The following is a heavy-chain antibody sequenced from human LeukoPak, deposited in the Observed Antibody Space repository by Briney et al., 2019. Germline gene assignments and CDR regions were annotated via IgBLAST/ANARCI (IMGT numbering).Heavy chain of an antibody. V-gene: IGHV3-74*01. CDR3: ARDRWDAFDI. CDR2: INRDGSST. CDR1: GFTFSSYW. J-gene: IGHJ3*02. D-gene: IGHD1-26*01. Sequence: PGGSLRLSCAASGFTFSSYWMHWVRQAPGKGLVWVSRINRDGSSTSYADSVKGRFTISRDNAKSTLYLQMNSLRAEDTAVFYCARDRWDAFDIWGQGTMVTVSS.